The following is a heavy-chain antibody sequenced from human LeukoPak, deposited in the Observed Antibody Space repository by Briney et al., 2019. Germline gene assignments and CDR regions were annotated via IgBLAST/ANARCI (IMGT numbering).Heavy chain of an antibody. V-gene: IGHV1-18*04. CDR3: ARDDLHGDLDFDY. CDR1: GYTFTSYG. Sequence: ALVKVSCKASGYTFTSYGISWVRQAPGQGLEWMGWISAYNDNTNYTQKLQGRVTITTDTFTNTAYMELRSLRSDDTAVYYCARDDLHGDLDFDYWGQGTLVTVSS. D-gene: IGHD4-17*01. CDR2: ISAYNDNT. J-gene: IGHJ4*02.